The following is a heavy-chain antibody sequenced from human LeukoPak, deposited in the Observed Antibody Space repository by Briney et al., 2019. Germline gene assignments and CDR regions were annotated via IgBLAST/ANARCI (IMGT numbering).Heavy chain of an antibody. V-gene: IGHV6-1*01. D-gene: IGHD6-19*01. CDR3: AGDAEWGIAVAGPQPDVFDI. CDR2: TYYRSKWYN. Sequence: SQTLSLTCAISGDSVSSNSAAWNWIRQSPSRGLEWLGRTYYRSKWYNDYAVSVKSRITINPDTSKNQFSLQLNSVTPEDTAVYYCAGDAEWGIAVAGPQPDVFDIGGQGTMVTVSS. CDR1: GDSVSSNSAA. J-gene: IGHJ3*02.